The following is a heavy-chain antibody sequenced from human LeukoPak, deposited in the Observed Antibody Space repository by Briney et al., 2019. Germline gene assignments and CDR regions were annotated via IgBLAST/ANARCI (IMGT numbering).Heavy chain of an antibody. J-gene: IGHJ3*02. CDR3: ARLHIYNWIYGAAFDI. CDR1: GGSISSSSYY. Sequence: AAETLSLTCTVSGGSISSSSYYWGWIRQPPGKGLEWIGSIYYSGSTYYNPSLKSRVTIPVDTSKIQFSLKLSSVTAADTAVYYCARLHIYNWIYGAAFDIWGQGTMVTVSS. D-gene: IGHD1-20*01. V-gene: IGHV4-39*01. CDR2: IYYSGST.